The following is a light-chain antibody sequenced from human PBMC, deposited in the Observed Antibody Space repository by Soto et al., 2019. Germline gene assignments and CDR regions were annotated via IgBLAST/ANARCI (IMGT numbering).Light chain of an antibody. CDR3: QQYNNFWT. Sequence: EIVMTQFPATLSVSPGERATLSCRASQSVSSNVAWYQQKPGQAPRLLIYGASTRATGIPARFSGSGSGTEFTLTISSLQSEDFAVYYCQQYNNFWTFGQGTKVEIK. CDR1: QSVSSN. J-gene: IGKJ1*01. V-gene: IGKV3-15*01. CDR2: GAS.